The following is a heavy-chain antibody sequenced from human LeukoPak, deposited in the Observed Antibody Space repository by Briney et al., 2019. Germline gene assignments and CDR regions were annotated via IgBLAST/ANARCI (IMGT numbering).Heavy chain of an antibody. J-gene: IGHJ5*02. CDR2: IRPMNGDT. Sequence: GASVKVSCKTSGYTFVAYYIHWVRQAPGQGLEWMGRIRPMNGDTKYAQKFQDKVSITMDTSTTTTYMELRSLTSDDTAVYYCGRGVQSFDPWGQGTLVTVSS. V-gene: IGHV1-2*02. CDR1: GYTFVAYY. CDR3: GRGVQSFDP.